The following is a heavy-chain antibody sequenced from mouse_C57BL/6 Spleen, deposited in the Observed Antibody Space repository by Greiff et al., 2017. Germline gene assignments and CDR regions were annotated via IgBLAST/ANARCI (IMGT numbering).Heavy chain of an antibody. CDR2: ISDGGSYT. Sequence: EVQVVESGGGLVKPGGSLKLSCAASGFTFSSYAMSWVRQTPEKRLEWVATISDGGSYTYYPDNVKGRFTISRDNAKNNLYLQMSHLKSEDTAMYYCARDALEDAYWGQGTLVTVSA. CDR3: ARDALEDAY. J-gene: IGHJ3*01. V-gene: IGHV5-4*01. CDR1: GFTFSSYA.